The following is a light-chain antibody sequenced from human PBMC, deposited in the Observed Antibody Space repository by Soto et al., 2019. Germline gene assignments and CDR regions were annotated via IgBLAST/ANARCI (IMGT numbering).Light chain of an antibody. Sequence: DIQMTQSPSSLSASVGDRVTITCQASQDISNYLNWYQQKPGKAPKLLIYDASNLKTGVPSRFSGSGSGTDFTFTISSLQAEDIATYYCQQYDNLPITFGQGTRLEIK. V-gene: IGKV1-33*01. CDR2: DAS. J-gene: IGKJ5*01. CDR1: QDISNY. CDR3: QQYDNLPIT.